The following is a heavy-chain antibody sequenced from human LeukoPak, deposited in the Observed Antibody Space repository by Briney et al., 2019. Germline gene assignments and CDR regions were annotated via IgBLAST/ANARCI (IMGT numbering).Heavy chain of an antibody. V-gene: IGHV3-7*01. CDR1: GFTFSSYE. J-gene: IGHJ4*02. D-gene: IGHD3-16*02. CDR2: MKQDGSEK. CDR3: ARDSSDGGTSSYRQSDY. Sequence: QPGGSLRLSCAASGFTFSSYEMNWVRQAPGKGPEWVANMKQDGSEKFYMDSVKGRFTISRDNANNSLYLQMNNLSAEDTAVYYCARDSSDGGTSSYRQSDYWGQGTLVTVSS.